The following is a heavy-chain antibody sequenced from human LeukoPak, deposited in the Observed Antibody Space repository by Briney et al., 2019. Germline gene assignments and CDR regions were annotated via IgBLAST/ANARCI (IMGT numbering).Heavy chain of an antibody. J-gene: IGHJ4*02. D-gene: IGHD1-26*01. V-gene: IGHV4-39*01. CDR1: GGSISSTSYY. Sequence: SETLSLTCTVSGGSISSTSYYWGWIRQPPGKGLEWIGSIYYSGTTYYNPSLKSRVTISVDTSKSQFSLKLSSVTAADTAIYYCARPTVGATRGLDYWGQGILVTVSS. CDR2: IYYSGTT. CDR3: ARPTVGATRGLDY.